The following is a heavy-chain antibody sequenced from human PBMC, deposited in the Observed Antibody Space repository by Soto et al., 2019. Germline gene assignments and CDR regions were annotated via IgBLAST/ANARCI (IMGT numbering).Heavy chain of an antibody. CDR2: IWYDGSNK. J-gene: IGHJ6*02. Sequence: GGSLRLSCAASGFTFSSYGMHWVRQAPGKGLEWVAVIWYDGSNKYYAGSVKGRFTISRDNSKNTLYLQMNSLRAEDTAVYYCARGFMMGSSSWYYYYGMDVWGQGTTVTVSS. CDR1: GFTFSSYG. D-gene: IGHD6-13*01. CDR3: ARGFMMGSSSWYYYYGMDV. V-gene: IGHV3-33*01.